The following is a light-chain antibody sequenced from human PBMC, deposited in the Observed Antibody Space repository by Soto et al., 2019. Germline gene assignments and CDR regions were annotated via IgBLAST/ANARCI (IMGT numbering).Light chain of an antibody. CDR2: GAS. J-gene: IGKJ1*01. V-gene: IGKV3-15*01. CDR3: QEYNTLPWT. Sequence: ETLMTHSPATLSVSPGERATLSCRASQSVNNNLAWYQQKLGQAPRVLIYGASTRATGIPARFTGSGSGTEVVGGISSRQSEDSAVYYCQEYNTLPWTVGQGPKVHIK. CDR1: QSVNNN.